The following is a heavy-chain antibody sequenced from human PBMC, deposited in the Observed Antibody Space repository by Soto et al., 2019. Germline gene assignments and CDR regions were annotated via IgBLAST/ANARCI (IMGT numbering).Heavy chain of an antibody. D-gene: IGHD3-9*01. J-gene: IGHJ4*02. CDR1: GFTFSSYA. Sequence: EVQLLESGGGLVQPGGSLRLSCAASGFTFSSYAMSWVRQAPGKGLEWVSAISGSGGSTYYADSVKGRFTISRDNSKNTLYLQMNSLRAEDTAVYYGAKVRYFDWLLSTNDYWGQGTLVTVSS. V-gene: IGHV3-23*01. CDR3: AKVRYFDWLLSTNDY. CDR2: ISGSGGST.